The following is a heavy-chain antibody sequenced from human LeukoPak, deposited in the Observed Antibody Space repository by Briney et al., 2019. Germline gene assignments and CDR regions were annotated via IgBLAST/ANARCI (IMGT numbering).Heavy chain of an antibody. CDR3: ARAGRGDAFDI. V-gene: IGHV4-38-2*02. CDR1: GYSISSGYY. Sequence: PSETLSLTCTVSGYSISSGYYWGWIRQPPGKGLEWIGSIYHSGSTYYNPSLKSRVTISVDTSKNQFSLKLSSVTAADTAVYYCARAGRGDAFDIWGQGTMVTVSS. J-gene: IGHJ3*02. CDR2: IYHSGST. D-gene: IGHD3-10*01.